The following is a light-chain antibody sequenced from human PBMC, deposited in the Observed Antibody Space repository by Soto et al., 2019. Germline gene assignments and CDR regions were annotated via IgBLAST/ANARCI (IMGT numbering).Light chain of an antibody. V-gene: IGKV3-15*01. J-gene: IGKJ5*01. CDR2: GAS. CDR1: QSVSSN. Sequence: IVLTPSLGTLSLTPEERAIVSCRASQSVSSNLAWYQQKPGQAPRLLIHGASSRATGIPARFSGSGSGTEFTLTISSLQSEDFAVYYCQQYNNWPLITFGQGTRLEIK. CDR3: QQYNNWPLIT.